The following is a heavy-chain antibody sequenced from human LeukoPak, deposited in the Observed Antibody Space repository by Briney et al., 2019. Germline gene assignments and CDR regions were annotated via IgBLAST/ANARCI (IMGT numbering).Heavy chain of an antibody. CDR1: GFTFSSYW. J-gene: IGHJ1*01. CDR3: ATVGGYSYGYNN. CDR2: IKQDGSEK. V-gene: IGHV3-7*03. D-gene: IGHD5-18*01. Sequence: GGSLRLSCAASGFTFSSYWMSWVRQAPGKGLEWVASIKQDGSEKHYVASLKGRFTISRDNAEKSLYLQMNSLRAEDTAMYYCATVGGYSYGYNNWGQGTLVTVSS.